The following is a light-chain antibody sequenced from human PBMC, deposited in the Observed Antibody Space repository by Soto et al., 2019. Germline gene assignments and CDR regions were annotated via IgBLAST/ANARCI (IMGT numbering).Light chain of an antibody. CDR2: EVS. Sequence: QSVLTQPASVSGSPGQSITISCTVSSSDVDGYNCVSWYRQHPGKAPKLMIYEVSNRPSGVSNRFSGSKSGNTASLTISGLQAEDEADYYCTSCSSSNTPVFGTGTKVTVL. V-gene: IGLV2-14*01. CDR1: SSDVDGYNC. J-gene: IGLJ1*01. CDR3: TSCSSSNTPV.